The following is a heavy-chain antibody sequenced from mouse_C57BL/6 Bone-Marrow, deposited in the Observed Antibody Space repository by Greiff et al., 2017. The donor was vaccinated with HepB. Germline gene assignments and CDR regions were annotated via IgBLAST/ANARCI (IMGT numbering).Heavy chain of an antibody. J-gene: IGHJ4*01. CDR2: ISYDGSN. Sequence: ESGPGLVKPSQSLSLTCSVTGYSITSGYYWNWIRQFPGNKLEWMGYISYDGSNNYNPSLKNRISITRDTSKNQFFLKLNSVTTEDTATYYCASWVGYAMDYWGQGTSVTVSS. D-gene: IGHD1-1*02. CDR3: ASWVGYAMDY. V-gene: IGHV3-6*01. CDR1: GYSITSGYY.